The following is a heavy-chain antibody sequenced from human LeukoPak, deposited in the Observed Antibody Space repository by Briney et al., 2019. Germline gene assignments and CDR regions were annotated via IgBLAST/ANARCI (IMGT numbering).Heavy chain of an antibody. J-gene: IGHJ4*02. CDR2: IYTSGST. Sequence: SQTLSLTCTVSGGSLSSGSYYWSWIRHPAGKGLEWIGRIYTSGSTNYNPSLKSRVTISVDTSKNQFSLKLSSVTAAETAVYYCAKETPLVIAAAGTFNDYWGQGTLVTVPS. CDR1: GGSLSSGSYY. V-gene: IGHV4-61*02. CDR3: AKETPLVIAAAGTFNDY. D-gene: IGHD6-13*01.